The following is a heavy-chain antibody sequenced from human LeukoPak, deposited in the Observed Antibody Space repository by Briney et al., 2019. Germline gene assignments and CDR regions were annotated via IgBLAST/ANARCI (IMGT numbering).Heavy chain of an antibody. CDR1: GGTFSSYA. V-gene: IGHV1-69*13. CDR3: ASLGNDNDFWSGYIKGYFDY. Sequence: ASVKVSCKASGGTFSSYAISWVRQAPGQGLEWMGGIIPIFGTANYAQKFQGRVTITADESTSTAYMELSSLRSEDTAVYYCASLGNDNDFWSGYIKGYFDYWGQGTLVTVSS. CDR2: IIPIFGTA. J-gene: IGHJ4*02. D-gene: IGHD3-3*01.